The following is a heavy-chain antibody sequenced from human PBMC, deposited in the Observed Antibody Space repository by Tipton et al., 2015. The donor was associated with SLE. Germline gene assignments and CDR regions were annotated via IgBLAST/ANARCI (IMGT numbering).Heavy chain of an antibody. J-gene: IGHJ4*02. CDR2: IYYSGST. CDR1: GGSFSGYY. CDR3: ARARQQLVRSGYYFDY. Sequence: TLSLTCAVYGGSFSGYYWSWIRQPPGKGLEWIGYIYYSGSTNYNPSLKSRVTISVDTSKNQFSLKLSSVTAADTAVYYCARARQQLVRSGYYFDYWGQGTLVTVSS. V-gene: IGHV4-59*01. D-gene: IGHD6-13*01.